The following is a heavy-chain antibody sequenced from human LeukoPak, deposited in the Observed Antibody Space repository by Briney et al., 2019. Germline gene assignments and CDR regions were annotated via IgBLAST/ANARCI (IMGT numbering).Heavy chain of an antibody. D-gene: IGHD6-19*01. CDR2: INPNSGGT. V-gene: IGHV1-2*02. CDR3: ARGQYSSGLGLLDY. Sequence: ASVKVSCKASGYPFPGYYIHWARHAPGQGLEWMGWINPNSGGTNYAQKFQGRVTMTRDTSISTAYMEVSRLRSDDTAVYYCARGQYSSGLGLLDYWGQGTLVTVSS. J-gene: IGHJ4*02. CDR1: GYPFPGYY.